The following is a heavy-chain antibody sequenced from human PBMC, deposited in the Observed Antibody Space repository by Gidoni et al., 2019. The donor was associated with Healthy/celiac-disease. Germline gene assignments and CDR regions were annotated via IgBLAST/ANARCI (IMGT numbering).Heavy chain of an antibody. D-gene: IGHD6-13*01. Sequence: QLTLRESGPALVKPTQTLTLTCTFSGFPLSTIGMFVSWIRQPPRNALEWLALIDWDDDKYYSTSLKTRLTISKDTSKNQVVLTMTDMDPVDTATYYCARSSSIAAAGTRWGYYFDYWGQGTLVTVSS. V-gene: IGHV2-70*01. CDR1: GFPLSTIGMF. CDR3: ARSSSIAAAGTRWGYYFDY. J-gene: IGHJ4*02. CDR2: IDWDDDK.